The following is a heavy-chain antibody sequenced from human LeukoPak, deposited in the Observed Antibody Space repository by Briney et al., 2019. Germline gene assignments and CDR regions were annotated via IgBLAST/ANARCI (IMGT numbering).Heavy chain of an antibody. CDR1: GFTFDDYA. CDR3: AKAGPAFWSGNWFDP. D-gene: IGHD3-3*01. CDR2: ISWNSGSI. V-gene: IGHV3-9*01. J-gene: IGHJ5*02. Sequence: GGSLRLSCAASGFTFDDYAMHWVRQAPGKGLEWVSGISWNSGSIGYADSVKGRFTISRDNAKNSLYLQMNSLRAEDTALYYCAKAGPAFWSGNWFDPWGQGTLVTVFS.